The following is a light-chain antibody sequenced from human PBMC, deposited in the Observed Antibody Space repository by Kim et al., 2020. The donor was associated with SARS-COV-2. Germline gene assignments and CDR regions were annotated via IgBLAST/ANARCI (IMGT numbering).Light chain of an antibody. V-gene: IGKV3-15*01. CDR3: QQYQSWPPVT. J-gene: IGKJ4*01. CDR1: QSVSSSH. Sequence: PGDRATLSCRASQSVSSSHLAWYQKKPGQPPRLLMYATSNRAAGVPARFSGSGSGTEFTLTISSLQSEDFAVYFYQQYQSWPPVTFGGGTKVDIK. CDR2: ATS.